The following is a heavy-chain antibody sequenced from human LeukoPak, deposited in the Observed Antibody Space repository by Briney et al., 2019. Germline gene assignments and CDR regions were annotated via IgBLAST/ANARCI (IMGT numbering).Heavy chain of an antibody. CDR3: ARAILKDYYYYMDV. Sequence: GGSLGLSCAASGFTFSDYYMGWIRQAPGKGLEWVSYISSSGSTIYYADSVKGRFTISRDNAKNSLYLQMNSLRAEDTAVYYCARAILKDYYYYMDVWGKGTTVTVSS. CDR1: GFTFSDYY. V-gene: IGHV3-11*01. CDR2: ISSSGSTI. J-gene: IGHJ6*03.